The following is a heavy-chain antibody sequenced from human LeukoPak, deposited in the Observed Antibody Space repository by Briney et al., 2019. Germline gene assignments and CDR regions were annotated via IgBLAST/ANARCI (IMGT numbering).Heavy chain of an antibody. CDR2: MYTSGST. D-gene: IGHD6-13*01. Sequence: PSQTLSLTCTVSGGSISSGSYYWSWIRQPAGKGLEWIGRMYTSGSTNYNPSLKSRVTMSVDTSKNQFSLKLSSVTAADTAVYYCASQPFGSSWYWFDSWGQGTLVTVSS. CDR3: ASQPFGSSWYWFDS. V-gene: IGHV4-61*02. J-gene: IGHJ5*01. CDR1: GGSISSGSYY.